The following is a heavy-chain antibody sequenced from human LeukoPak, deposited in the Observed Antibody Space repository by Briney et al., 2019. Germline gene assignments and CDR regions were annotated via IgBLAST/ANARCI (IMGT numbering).Heavy chain of an antibody. CDR1: GIPFSDYY. CDR3: AKDISGSYSVDY. Sequence: TGGSLRLSCVVSGIPFSDYYMNWIRQAPGKGLEWISYISSSSSYTDYADSVKGRFTISRDNAKSALYLQMNSLRLEDTAVYYCAKDISGSYSVDYWGQGTLVTVSS. J-gene: IGHJ4*02. D-gene: IGHD1-26*01. V-gene: IGHV3-11*05. CDR2: ISSSSSYT.